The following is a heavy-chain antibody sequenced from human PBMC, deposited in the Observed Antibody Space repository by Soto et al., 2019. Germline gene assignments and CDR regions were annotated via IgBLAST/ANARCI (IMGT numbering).Heavy chain of an antibody. Sequence: GASVKVCCKASGYTFTSYGISWVRQAPGQGLEWMGWISAYNGNTNYAQKLQGRVTMTTDTSTSTAYMELRSLRYDDTAVYYCARGSSIADRGWFDPWGQGSLVTVS. V-gene: IGHV1-18*04. D-gene: IGHD6-6*01. CDR2: ISAYNGNT. CDR1: GYTFTSYG. J-gene: IGHJ5*02. CDR3: ARGSSIADRGWFDP.